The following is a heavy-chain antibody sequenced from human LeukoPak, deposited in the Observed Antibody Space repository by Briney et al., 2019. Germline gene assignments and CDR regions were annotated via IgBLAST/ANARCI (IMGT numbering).Heavy chain of an antibody. CDR2: IYHSGTT. D-gene: IGHD6-19*01. J-gene: IGHJ5*02. CDR3: ARAPGVGGGPVAGTNWFDP. V-gene: IGHV4-59*01. Sequence: SETLSLTCTVSGGSMSSYYWSWIRQPPGKGLEWIGYIYHSGTTNYNPSLKSRVTISVDKSKKQFSLKLNSMTAADTAVYYCARAPGVGGGPVAGTNWFDPWGQGTLVTVSS. CDR1: GGSMSSYY.